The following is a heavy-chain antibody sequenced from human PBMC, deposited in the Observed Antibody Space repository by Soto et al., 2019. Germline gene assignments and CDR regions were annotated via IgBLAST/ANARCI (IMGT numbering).Heavy chain of an antibody. V-gene: IGHV4-61*08. J-gene: IGHJ6*02. D-gene: IGHD4-17*01. CDR2: INYSGST. CDR3: ARVNYGNYYYYYGMDV. CDR1: SGSISSSDYY. Sequence: SETLSLTCSVSSGSISSSDYYWSLIRQPPGKGLEWIGYINYSGSTNYNPSLKSRVTISVDTSKNQFSLKLNSVTAADTAVYYCARVNYGNYYYYYGMDVWGQGTTVTVSS.